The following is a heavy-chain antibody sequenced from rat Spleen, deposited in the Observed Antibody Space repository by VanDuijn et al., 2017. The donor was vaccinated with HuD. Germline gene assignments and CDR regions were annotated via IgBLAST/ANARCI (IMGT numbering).Heavy chain of an antibody. Sequence: EVQLVESDGGLVQPGRSLKLSCAVSGFTFSDYNMAWVRQAPKKGLEWVAISVYDGIRTYYRDSARGRFTISRDNSRNTLYLQVDSLTSEDTATYYCTTGGGRMGFAYWGQGTLVTVSS. CDR3: TTGGGRMGFAY. CDR1: GFTFSDYN. D-gene: IGHD1-11*01. V-gene: IGHV5S10*01. J-gene: IGHJ3*01. CDR2: SVYDGIRT.